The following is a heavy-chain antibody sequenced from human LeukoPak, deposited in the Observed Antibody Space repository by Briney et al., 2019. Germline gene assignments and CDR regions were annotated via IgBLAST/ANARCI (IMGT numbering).Heavy chain of an antibody. D-gene: IGHD2-2*01. CDR2: IYHSGST. Sequence: PSGTLSLTCAVSGGSISSSNWSSWLRPPPGKGLEWIGEIYHSGSTNYNPSLKSRVTISVDKSKNQFSLTLSSVTDADTAVYYCASGYDGSDYWGQGTLVTVLS. CDR1: GGSISSSNW. CDR3: ASGYDGSDY. V-gene: IGHV4-4*02. J-gene: IGHJ4*02.